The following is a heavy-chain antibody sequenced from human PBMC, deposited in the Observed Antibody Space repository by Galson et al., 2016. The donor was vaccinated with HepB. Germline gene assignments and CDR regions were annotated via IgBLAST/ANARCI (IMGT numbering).Heavy chain of an antibody. Sequence: SLRLSCAASGFTASRKYMSWVRQAPGKGLEWVSVIYGGGSTYYADSVKGRFTISSDNSKNTLYLQMNSLRAEDTAVYYCARGGYDFQHPLTFDYWGQGTLVTVSS. CDR1: GFTASRKY. V-gene: IGHV3-53*01. CDR3: ARGGYDFQHPLTFDY. CDR2: IYGGGST. J-gene: IGHJ4*02. D-gene: IGHD5-12*01.